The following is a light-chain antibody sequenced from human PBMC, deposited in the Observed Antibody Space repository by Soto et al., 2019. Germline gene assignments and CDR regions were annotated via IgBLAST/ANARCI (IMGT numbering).Light chain of an antibody. J-gene: IGLJ3*02. V-gene: IGLV2-8*01. Sequence: QSALTQPPSASGSPGQSVTISCTGTSSDVGAYNYVSWYQQHAGKAPKLVIYGVTKRPSGVPERFSGAKSANTASLTVSGLQAEDDADYYSSSFASRNTWVFGGGTKLTVL. CDR3: SSFASRNTWV. CDR2: GVT. CDR1: SSDVGAYNY.